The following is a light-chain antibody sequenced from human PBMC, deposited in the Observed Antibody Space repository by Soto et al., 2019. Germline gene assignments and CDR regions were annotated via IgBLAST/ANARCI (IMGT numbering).Light chain of an antibody. CDR1: QSISSW. CDR3: QQYNSYLGT. CDR2: KAS. V-gene: IGKV1-5*03. Sequence: DIQMTQSLSTLSASVGDRVTITCRASQSISSWLAWYQQKPGKAPKLLIYKASSLESGVPSRFSGSGSGTEFTLTISSLQPDDFATYYCQQYNSYLGTFGQGTKVEIK. J-gene: IGKJ1*01.